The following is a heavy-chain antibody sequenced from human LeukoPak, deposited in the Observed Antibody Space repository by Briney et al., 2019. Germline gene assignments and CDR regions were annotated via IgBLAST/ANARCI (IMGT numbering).Heavy chain of an antibody. V-gene: IGHV3-64D*06. CDR2: ISSNGGGT. J-gene: IGHJ4*02. CDR3: VKDRGGGSPTEFDY. D-gene: IGHD3-16*01. CDR1: GFTFTSYS. Sequence: PGGSLRLSCSASGFTFTSYSMHWIRQAPGKGLEYVSAISSNGGGTYCAASAKGRFTISRDNSKNTLYLQMSSRRTEVSAVYYFVKDRGGGSPTEFDYWGQGTLVSVSS.